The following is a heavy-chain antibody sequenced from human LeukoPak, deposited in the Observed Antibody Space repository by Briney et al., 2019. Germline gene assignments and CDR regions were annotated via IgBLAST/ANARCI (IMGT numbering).Heavy chain of an antibody. CDR3: ARGGYYDSIDAFDI. V-gene: IGHV1-2*02. D-gene: IGHD3-22*01. J-gene: IGHJ3*02. Sequence: ASVKVSCKASGYTFTGYYMHWVRQAPGQGLEWMGWINPNSGGTNYAQKFQGRVTMTRDTSISTAYMELSRLRSEDTAVYYCARGGYYDSIDAFDIWGQGTMVTVSS. CDR2: INPNSGGT. CDR1: GYTFTGYY.